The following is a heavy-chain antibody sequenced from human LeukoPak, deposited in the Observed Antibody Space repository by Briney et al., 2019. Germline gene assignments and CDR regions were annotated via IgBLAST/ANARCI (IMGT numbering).Heavy chain of an antibody. CDR1: GYTFTGYY. V-gene: IGHV1-2*02. CDR3: ARDLQSSSGYYYVVGY. CDR2: INPNSGGT. D-gene: IGHD3-22*01. J-gene: IGHJ4*02. Sequence: ASVKVSCKASGYTFTGYYMHWVRQASGQGLEWMGWINPNSGGTNYAQKFQGRVTMTRDTPISTAYMELSRLRSDDTAVYYCARDLQSSSGYYYVVGYWGQGTLVTVSS.